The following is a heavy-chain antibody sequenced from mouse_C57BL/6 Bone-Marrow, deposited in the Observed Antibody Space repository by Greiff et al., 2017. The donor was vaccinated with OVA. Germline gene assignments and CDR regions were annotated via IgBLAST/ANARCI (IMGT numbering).Heavy chain of an antibody. V-gene: IGHV14-1*01. Sequence: EVQLKQSGAELVRPGASVKLSCTASGFNIKDYYMHWVKQRPEQGLEWIGRIDPEDGDTENAQKFQGKATMTADTSSNTVYLQLSSMTSEDTDVYYVARRDGSSYGVALYYWGPGTSVTVSS. J-gene: IGHJ4*01. CDR1: GFNIKDYY. CDR2: IDPEDGDT. D-gene: IGHD1-1*01. CDR3: ARRDGSSYGVALYY.